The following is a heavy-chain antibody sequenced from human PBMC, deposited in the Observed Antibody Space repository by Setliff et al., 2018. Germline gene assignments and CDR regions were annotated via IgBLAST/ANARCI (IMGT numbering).Heavy chain of an antibody. CDR3: ARGALYYDSSGYYPDY. Sequence: GASVKVSCKASGYTFTGYYMYWVRQAPGQGLEWMGRINPNSGGTNYAQKFQGRVTMTRDTSISTVYMELSRLRSDDTAVYYCARGALYYDSSGYYPDYWGQGTLVTVS. CDR2: INPNSGGT. V-gene: IGHV1-2*06. CDR1: GYTFTGYY. D-gene: IGHD3-22*01. J-gene: IGHJ4*02.